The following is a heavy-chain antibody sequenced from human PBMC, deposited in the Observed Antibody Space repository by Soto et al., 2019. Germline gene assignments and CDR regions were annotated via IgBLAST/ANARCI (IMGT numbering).Heavy chain of an antibody. CDR2: IIPMLTVR. Sequence: QVHLVQSGAEVKKPGSSVKVSCKATEGTFSTYTLIRVRQAPGQGLEWMGRIIPMLTVRNSAQKFQDRVTLTADKSTSTAFMELTSLTSDDTAVYYCSIGTWSAETFDVWGQGTMVTVSS. D-gene: IGHD2-2*01. CDR3: SIGTWSAETFDV. J-gene: IGHJ3*01. CDR1: EGTFSTYT. V-gene: IGHV1-69*02.